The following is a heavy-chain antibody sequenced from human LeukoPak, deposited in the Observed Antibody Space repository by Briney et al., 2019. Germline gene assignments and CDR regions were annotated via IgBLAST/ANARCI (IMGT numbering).Heavy chain of an antibody. Sequence: GGSQRLSCAASGFTFSSYAMSWVRQAPGKGLEWVSAISGSGGSTYYADSVKGRFTISRDNSKNTLYLQMNSLRAEDTAVYYCAKDAGDYAYYYYYYYGMDVWGQGTTVTVSS. CDR2: ISGSGGST. J-gene: IGHJ6*02. CDR1: GFTFSSYA. D-gene: IGHD4-17*01. CDR3: AKDAGDYAYYYYYYYGMDV. V-gene: IGHV3-23*01.